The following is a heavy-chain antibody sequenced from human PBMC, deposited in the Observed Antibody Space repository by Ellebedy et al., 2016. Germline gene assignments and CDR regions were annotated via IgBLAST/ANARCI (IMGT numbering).Heavy chain of an antibody. D-gene: IGHD4-17*01. CDR3: YYGHYSDF. CDR1: GFTFRNFF. V-gene: IGHV3-23*01. J-gene: IGHJ4*02. CDR2: ISGDGDTT. Sequence: LSLTCXASGFTFRNFFMSWVRQAPGGGLEWISTISGDGDTTFSADSVKGRFTISRDNSRYTLYLQMDSLTAADTAVYYCYYGHYSDFWGQGTLVTVSS.